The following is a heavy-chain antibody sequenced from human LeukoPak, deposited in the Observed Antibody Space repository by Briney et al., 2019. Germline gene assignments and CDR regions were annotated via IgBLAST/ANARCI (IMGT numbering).Heavy chain of an antibody. J-gene: IGHJ4*02. V-gene: IGHV4-34*01. D-gene: IGHD3-10*01. CDR3: ARHDTPVRGKFDY. CDR2: INHSGST. Sequence: PSETLSLTCAVYGGSFSGYYWTWIRQPPGKGLEWIGEINHSGSTNYNPSLKSRVTISVDTSKNQSSLKLSSVTAADTAVYYCARHDTPVRGKFDYWGQGKLVTVSS. CDR1: GGSFSGYY.